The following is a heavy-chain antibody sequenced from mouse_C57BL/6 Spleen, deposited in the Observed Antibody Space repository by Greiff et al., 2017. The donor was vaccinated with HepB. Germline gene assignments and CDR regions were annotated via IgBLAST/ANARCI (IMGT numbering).Heavy chain of an antibody. CDR3: ARCYSNYVYAMDY. CDR1: GYSFTDYN. D-gene: IGHD2-5*01. CDR2: INPNYGTT. Sequence: EVQLQQSGPELVKPGASVKMSCKASGYSFTDYNMNWVKQSNGKSLEWIGVINPNYGTTSYNQKFKGKATLTVDQSSSTAYMQLNSLTYEDSSVYYCARCYSNYVYAMDYWGQGTSVTVSS. J-gene: IGHJ4*01. V-gene: IGHV1-39*01.